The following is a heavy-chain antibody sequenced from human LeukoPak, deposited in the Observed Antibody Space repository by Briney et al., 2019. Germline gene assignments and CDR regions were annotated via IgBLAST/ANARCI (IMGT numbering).Heavy chain of an antibody. CDR1: GFTFSDYY. V-gene: IGHV3-23*01. Sequence: GGSLRLSCAASGFTFSDYYMNWVRQAPGKGLEWVSTIGGTGVRTYYADSVKGRFTISRDNSKNTLYLQINSLRAEDTAVYFCAKDRLGGPYFFHYWGQGTLVTVSS. J-gene: IGHJ4*02. CDR3: AKDRLGGPYFFHY. CDR2: IGGTGVRT. D-gene: IGHD3-16*01.